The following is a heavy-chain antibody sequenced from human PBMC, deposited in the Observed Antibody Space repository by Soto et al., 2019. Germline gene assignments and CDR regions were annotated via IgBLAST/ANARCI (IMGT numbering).Heavy chain of an antibody. CDR3: ARDFSYDSSGYYSGGYNWFDP. CDR1: GYTFTSYF. J-gene: IGHJ5*02. V-gene: IGHV1-46*01. CDR2: INPSGGST. Sequence: ASGKVSCKASGYTFTSYFMHWLRQAPGQGLEWMGIINPSGGSTNYAQKFQGRVTITADKSTSTAYMELSSLRSEDTAVYYCARDFSYDSSGYYSGGYNWFDPWGQGTLVTVSS. D-gene: IGHD3-22*01.